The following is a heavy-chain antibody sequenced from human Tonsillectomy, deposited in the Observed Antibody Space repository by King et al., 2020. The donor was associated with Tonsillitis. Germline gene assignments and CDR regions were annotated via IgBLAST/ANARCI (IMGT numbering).Heavy chain of an antibody. CDR2: ISYDGSNK. Sequence: VQLVESGGGVVQPGRSLRLSCAASGFTFSSFGMHWVRQAPGKGLEWVAVISYDGSNKYYADSVKGRFTISRDNSKNTLYLQMNSLRAEDTAVYHCAKGRGDVDPGSYGMDVWGPGTTVTVSS. CDR1: GFTFSSFG. CDR3: AKGRGDVDPGSYGMDV. J-gene: IGHJ6*02. D-gene: IGHD5-18*01. V-gene: IGHV3-30*18.